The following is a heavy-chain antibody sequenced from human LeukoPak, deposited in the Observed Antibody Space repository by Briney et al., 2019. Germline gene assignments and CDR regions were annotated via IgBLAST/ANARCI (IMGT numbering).Heavy chain of an antibody. CDR1: GFTFNTYS. V-gene: IGHV3-23*01. J-gene: IGHJ4*02. CDR2: IGPAGSTA. Sequence: GGSLRLSCAASGFTFNTYSMSWVRQAPGKGLEWVSVIGPAGSTAYYADSVKGRFTMSRDNSKNTVSLQMDSLRAEDTALYYCAEAKVASTTTRYFDSWGQGTLVTVSS. CDR3: AEAKVASTTTRYFDS. D-gene: IGHD5-12*01.